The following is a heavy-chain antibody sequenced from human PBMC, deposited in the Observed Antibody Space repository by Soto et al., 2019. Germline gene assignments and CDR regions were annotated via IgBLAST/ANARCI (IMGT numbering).Heavy chain of an antibody. CDR1: GFTFSDYY. J-gene: IGHJ6*02. V-gene: IGHV3-11*06. CDR2: ISSSSSYT. Sequence: GGSLRLSCAASGFTFSDYYMSWIRQAPGKGLEWVSYISSSSSYTNYADSVKGRFTISRDNAKNSLYLQMNSLRAEDTAVYYCARGEFSYYYGMDVWGQGTTVTVSS. CDR3: ARGEFSYYYGMDV. D-gene: IGHD3-16*01.